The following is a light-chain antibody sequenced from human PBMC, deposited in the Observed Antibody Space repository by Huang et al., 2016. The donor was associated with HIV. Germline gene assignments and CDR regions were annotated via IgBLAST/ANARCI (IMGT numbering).Light chain of an antibody. J-gene: IGKJ1*01. Sequence: EIVMPQSPATLSVSPGERATLSCRASQSISTNLPWYQQKGGQAPRLLIYGASIRATGVTDRFSGGGSGTEFTLTISSLQSEDFAVYYCQQYTDWPRTFGQWTKVEVK. CDR1: QSISTN. CDR3: QQYTDWPRT. CDR2: GAS. V-gene: IGKV3-15*01.